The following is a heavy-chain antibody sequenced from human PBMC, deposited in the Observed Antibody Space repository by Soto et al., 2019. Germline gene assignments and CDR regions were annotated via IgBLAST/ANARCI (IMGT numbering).Heavy chain of an antibody. Sequence: SETLSLTCTVSGGSISSSNYYWGWIRQPPGKGLEWIGNLYSSGSTYYNPSLKSRVTISVDTSKNQFSLILSSVTAADTAIYYCARRIYPDYFDYWGQGTLVTVSS. CDR1: GGSISSSNYY. J-gene: IGHJ4*02. D-gene: IGHD3-3*02. CDR2: LYSSGST. CDR3: ARRIYPDYFDY. V-gene: IGHV4-39*01.